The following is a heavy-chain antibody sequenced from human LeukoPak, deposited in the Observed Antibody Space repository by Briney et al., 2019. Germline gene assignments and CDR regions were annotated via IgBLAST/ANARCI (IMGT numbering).Heavy chain of an antibody. V-gene: IGHV5-51*01. D-gene: IGHD6-25*01. CDR1: GYSFSRYW. Sequence: GESLKISCKASGYSFSRYWIGWVRQMPGKGLEWMGIIFPADSDTRYSPSFQGQVTISADMSIGTAYLQWSSLKASDTAMYYCARHEGSVSFDYWGQGTLVTVSS. CDR2: IFPADSDT. J-gene: IGHJ4*02. CDR3: ARHEGSVSFDY.